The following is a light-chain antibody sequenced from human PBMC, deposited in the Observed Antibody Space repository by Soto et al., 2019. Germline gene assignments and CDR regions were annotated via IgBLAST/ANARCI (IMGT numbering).Light chain of an antibody. CDR1: QSISSW. Sequence: DIQMTQSPSTLSAYVGDRVTITCRASQSISSWLAWYQQKPGKAPKLLIYDASSLESGVPSRFSGSGSGTEFTLTISSLQPDDFATYYCQQYNSYSLFGQGTKVDIK. V-gene: IGKV1-5*01. J-gene: IGKJ1*01. CDR3: QQYNSYSL. CDR2: DAS.